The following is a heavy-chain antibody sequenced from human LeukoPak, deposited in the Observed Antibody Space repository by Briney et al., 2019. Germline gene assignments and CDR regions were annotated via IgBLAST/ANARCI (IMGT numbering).Heavy chain of an antibody. J-gene: IGHJ6*02. Sequence: GGSLRLSCAASGFTFSSYGMHWVRQAPGKGLEWVAVIWYDGSNKYYADSVKGRFTISRDNSKNTLYLQMNSLRAEDTAVYYCARDIAAAGPRYYYYGMDVRGQGTTVTVSS. D-gene: IGHD6-13*01. CDR3: ARDIAAAGPRYYYYGMDV. CDR2: IWYDGSNK. V-gene: IGHV3-33*01. CDR1: GFTFSSYG.